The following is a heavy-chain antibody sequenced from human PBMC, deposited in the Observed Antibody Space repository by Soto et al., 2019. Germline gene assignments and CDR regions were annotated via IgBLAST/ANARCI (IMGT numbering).Heavy chain of an antibody. CDR2: INHSGST. D-gene: IGHD2-21*02. Sequence: KASETLSLTCAVYGGSFSGYYWSWIRQPPGKGPEWIGEINHSGSTNYNPSLKSRVTISVDTSKNQFSLKLSSVTAADTAVYYCARGFSLRRGQHIVVVTAKQLGYYFDYWGQGTLVTVSS. CDR1: GGSFSGYY. CDR3: ARGFSLRRGQHIVVVTAKQLGYYFDY. V-gene: IGHV4-34*01. J-gene: IGHJ4*02.